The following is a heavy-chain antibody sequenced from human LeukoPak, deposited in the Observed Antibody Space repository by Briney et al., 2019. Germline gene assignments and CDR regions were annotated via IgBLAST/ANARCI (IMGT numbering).Heavy chain of an antibody. J-gene: IGHJ3*02. CDR3: ARVNGWELPEAQRAFDI. D-gene: IGHD1-26*01. CDR2: ISAYNGNT. V-gene: IGHV1-18*01. Sequence: VASVKVSCKASGYTFTSYGISWVRQAPGQGLEWMGWISAYNGNTNYAQKLQGRVTMTTDTSTSTAYMELRSLRSDDTAVYYCARVNGWELPEAQRAFDIWGQGTMVTVSS. CDR1: GYTFTSYG.